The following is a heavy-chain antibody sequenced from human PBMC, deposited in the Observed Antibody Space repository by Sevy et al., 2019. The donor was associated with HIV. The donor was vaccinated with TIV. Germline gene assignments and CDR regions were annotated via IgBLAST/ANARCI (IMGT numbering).Heavy chain of an antibody. CDR1: GFIFSDYT. J-gene: IGHJ4*02. D-gene: IGHD6-13*01. Sequence: GGSLRLSCAASGFIFSDYTLHWVRQAPGTGLEWVAVISYDGSFTYYADSVEGRFTISRDNSKNTLFLQMNSLRHEDTAVYYCAKRCSSSFDYWGQGTLVTVSS. V-gene: IGHV3-30*04. CDR2: ISYDGSFT. CDR3: AKRCSSSFDY.